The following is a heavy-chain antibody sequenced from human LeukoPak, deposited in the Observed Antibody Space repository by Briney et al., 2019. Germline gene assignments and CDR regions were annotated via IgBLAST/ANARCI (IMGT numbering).Heavy chain of an antibody. D-gene: IGHD1-26*01. CDR3: ASVTYSDTSSDFDY. CDR2: LYPSSGGT. CDR1: GYTFTGYY. J-gene: IGHJ4*02. Sequence: ASVKVSCKASGYTFTGYYIHWVRQAPGQGLEWMGWLYPSSGGTKYAEKFQGRVTMTRDTSTRTAYMELSRRTSDDTAVYYCASVTYSDTSSDFDYWGQGALVIVSS. V-gene: IGHV1-2*02.